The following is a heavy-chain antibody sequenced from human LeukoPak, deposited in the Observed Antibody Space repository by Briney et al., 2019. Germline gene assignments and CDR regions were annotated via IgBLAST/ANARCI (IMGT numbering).Heavy chain of an antibody. V-gene: IGHV3-7*01. Sequence: GRCLRLSCAASGPTVSSSWMICARHPPGNGIEWVAYINQVGGQTYYMDSVKGRFSISTDNADNSLYLQMDGRRAEDTAVYYCATNTRAYAVLLAYWGEGTLVTVSS. CDR1: GPTVSSSW. J-gene: IGHJ4*02. D-gene: IGHD4-17*01. CDR3: ATNTRAYAVLLAY. CDR2: INQVGGQT.